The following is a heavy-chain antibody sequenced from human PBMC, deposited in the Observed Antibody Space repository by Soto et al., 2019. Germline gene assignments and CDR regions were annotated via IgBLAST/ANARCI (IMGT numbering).Heavy chain of an antibody. CDR2: IIPIFGTA. CDR3: ARGRFTSGSYHPDAFDI. D-gene: IGHD1-26*01. J-gene: IGHJ3*02. Sequence: QVQLVQSGAEVKKPGSSVKVSCKASGGTFSSYAISWVRQAPGRGLEWMGGIIPIFGTANYAQKFQGRVTITADESTSTAYMELSSLRSEDTAVYYCARGRFTSGSYHPDAFDIWGQGTMVTVSS. CDR1: GGTFSSYA. V-gene: IGHV1-69*01.